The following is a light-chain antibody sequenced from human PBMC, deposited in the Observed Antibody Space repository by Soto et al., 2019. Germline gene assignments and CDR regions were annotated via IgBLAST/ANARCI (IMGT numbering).Light chain of an antibody. CDR2: EGS. V-gene: IGLV2-23*03. CDR1: SSDVGSYNL. CDR3: CSYAGSSTFHVV. Sequence: QSALTQPASVSGSPGQSITISCTGTSSDVGSYNLVSWYQQHPGKAPKLMIYEGSKRPSGVSNRFSGSKSDNTASLTISGLQAEDEADSYCCSYAGSSTFHVVFGGGTKLTVL. J-gene: IGLJ2*01.